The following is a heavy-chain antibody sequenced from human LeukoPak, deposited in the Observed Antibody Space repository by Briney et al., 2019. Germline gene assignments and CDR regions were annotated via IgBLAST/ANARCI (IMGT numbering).Heavy chain of an antibody. D-gene: IGHD5-18*01. CDR3: AKGEGSYGYYYYGMDV. CDR1: GFTFSSYC. Sequence: GRSLRLSCAASGFTFSSYCMHWVRQAPGKGLEWGAVISYDGSNKYYADSVKGGFTISRDNSKNTLYLQMNSLRAEDTAVYYCAKGEGSYGYYYYGMDVWGQGTTVTVSS. CDR2: ISYDGSNK. J-gene: IGHJ6*02. V-gene: IGHV3-30*18.